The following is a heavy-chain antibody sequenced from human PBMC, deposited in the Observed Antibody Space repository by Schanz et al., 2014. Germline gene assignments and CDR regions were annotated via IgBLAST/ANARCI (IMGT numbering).Heavy chain of an antibody. D-gene: IGHD3-3*01. CDR2: IRYDGRNK. CDR3: ARELPSYFDFWNGSQNAFDY. CDR1: GFTFISYD. J-gene: IGHJ4*02. V-gene: IGHV3-33*01. Sequence: QAQLVESGGGVVQPGRSLRLSCVASGFTFISYDIHWVRQAPGKGLEWVAVIRYDGRNKNFVESVKGRFTISRDNSNNTVYLQMNSLRAEDAAVYYCARELPSYFDFWNGSQNAFDYWGQGTLVTVSP.